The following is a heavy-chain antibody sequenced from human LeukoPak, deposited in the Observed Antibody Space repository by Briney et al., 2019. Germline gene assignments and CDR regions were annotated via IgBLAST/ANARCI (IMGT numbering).Heavy chain of an antibody. Sequence: GSLRLPCAASGFTFSSYAMSWIRQPPGKGLEWIGSIYYSGSTYYNPSLKSRVTISVDTSKNQFSLKLSSVTAADTAVYYCARDRARHDYGDFDYWGQGTLVTVSS. V-gene: IGHV4-39*07. CDR1: GFTFSSYA. CDR3: ARDRARHDYGDFDY. D-gene: IGHD4-17*01. CDR2: IYYSGST. J-gene: IGHJ4*02.